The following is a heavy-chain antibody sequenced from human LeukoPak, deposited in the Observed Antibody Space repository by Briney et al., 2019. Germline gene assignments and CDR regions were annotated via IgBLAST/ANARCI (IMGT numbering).Heavy chain of an antibody. CDR2: ISRGGGST. V-gene: IGHV3-23*01. CDR1: GFTFSTYA. J-gene: IGHJ4*02. CDR3: ARSPRGDYYDY. Sequence: GGSLRLSCAASGFTFSTYAMSWVRQAPGKRLEWVSGISRGGGSTYFADSVKGRFTISRENAKNSLYLQMNSLRAGDTAVYYCARSPRGDYYDYWGQGTLVTVSS. D-gene: IGHD4-17*01.